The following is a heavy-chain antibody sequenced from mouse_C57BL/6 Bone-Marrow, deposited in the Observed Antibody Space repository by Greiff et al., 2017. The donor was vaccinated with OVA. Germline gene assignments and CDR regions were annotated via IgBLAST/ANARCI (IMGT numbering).Heavy chain of an antibody. D-gene: IGHD1-1*01. J-gene: IGHJ2*01. Sequence: VKLMESGAELVRPGTSVKMSCKASGYTFTNYWIGWAKQRPGHGLEWIGDIYPGGGYTNYNEKFKGKATLTADKSSSTAYMQFSSLTSEDSAIYYCARNYGSSVFDYWGQGTTLTVSS. CDR2: IYPGGGYT. CDR1: GYTFTNYW. CDR3: ARNYGSSVFDY. V-gene: IGHV1-63*01.